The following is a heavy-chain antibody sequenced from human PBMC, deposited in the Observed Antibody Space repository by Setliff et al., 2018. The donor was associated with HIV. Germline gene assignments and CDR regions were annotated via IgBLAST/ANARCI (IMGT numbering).Heavy chain of an antibody. Sequence: PGGSLRLSCAGSDSGDSGFIFSDYFMTWVRQAPGKGLEWLCYISSSGTTTYYVDSVKGRFTISRDNANNLGYLQMNSLRVEDTAVYFCARWGSGSYERVFDYWGQGMLVTVSS. J-gene: IGHJ4*02. D-gene: IGHD1-26*01. V-gene: IGHV3-11*04. CDR3: ARWGSGSYERVFDY. CDR2: ISSSGTTT. CDR1: GFIFSDYF.